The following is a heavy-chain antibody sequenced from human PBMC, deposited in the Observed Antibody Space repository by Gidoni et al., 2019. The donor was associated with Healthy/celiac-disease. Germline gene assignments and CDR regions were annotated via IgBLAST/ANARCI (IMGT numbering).Heavy chain of an antibody. CDR1: GFTCSSSA. CDR2: ISGSGGSP. D-gene: IGHD6-6*01. J-gene: IGHJ4*02. CDR3: ATVGRSISLGDY. V-gene: IGHV3-23*04. Sequence: EVQLVEAGGGLVQPGGDLRLPCAASGFTCSSSAMRWVRQAPGRGLAWLSAISGSGGSPYYADSVTGRFTISRDNSKNTLYLQMNSLRAEDTSVYYCATVGRSISLGDYWGQGTLVTVSS.